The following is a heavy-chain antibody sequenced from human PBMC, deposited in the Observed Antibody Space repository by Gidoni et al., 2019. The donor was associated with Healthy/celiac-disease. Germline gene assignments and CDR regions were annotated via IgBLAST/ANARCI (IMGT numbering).Heavy chain of an antibody. J-gene: IGHJ6*03. V-gene: IGHV3-23*01. Sequence: EVQLLESGGGLVQPGGSLSLSCAASGFPFSSYAMSWVRQAPGKGLEWVSAISGSGGSTYYADSVKGRFTISRDNSKNTLYLQMNSLRAEDTAVYYCAKVATDYYYYYYMDVWGKGTTVTVSS. CDR3: AKVATDYYYYYYMDV. CDR1: GFPFSSYA. D-gene: IGHD1-26*01. CDR2: ISGSGGST.